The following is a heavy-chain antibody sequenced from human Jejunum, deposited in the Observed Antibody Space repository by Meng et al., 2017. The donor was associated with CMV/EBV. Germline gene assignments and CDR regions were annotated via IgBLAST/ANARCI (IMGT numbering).Heavy chain of an antibody. CDR2: VRASGETS. J-gene: IGHJ4*01. D-gene: IGHD3-10*01. CDR3: ATSYGPGGY. Sequence: LSCTASGFTFTNSAMSWVRQAPGKGLEWVSTVRASGETSYYADSVKGRFAIFRDNSKNTLYLEMNSLRAEDTAIYYCATSYGPGGYWGHGTLVTVSS. V-gene: IGHV3-23*01. CDR1: GFTFTNSA.